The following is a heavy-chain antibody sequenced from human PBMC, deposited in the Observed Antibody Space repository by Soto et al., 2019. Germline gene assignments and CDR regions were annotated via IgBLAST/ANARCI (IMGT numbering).Heavy chain of an antibody. CDR1: GGSVSSGSYY. V-gene: IGHV4-61*01. CDR3: ARDRYYDSSGYYRRDDAFDI. CDR2: IYYSGST. Sequence: QVQLQESGPGLVKPSETLFLTCTVSGGSVSSGSYYWSWIRQPPGKGLEWIGYIYYSGSTNYNPSLKSRVTISVDTSKNQFSLKLSSVTAADTAVYYCARDRYYDSSGYYRRDDAFDIWGQGTMVTVSS. D-gene: IGHD3-22*01. J-gene: IGHJ3*02.